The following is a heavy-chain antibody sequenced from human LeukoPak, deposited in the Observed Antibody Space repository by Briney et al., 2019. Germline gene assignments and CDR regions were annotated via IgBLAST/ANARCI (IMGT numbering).Heavy chain of an antibody. CDR2: IKPDGSEK. V-gene: IGHV3-7*01. J-gene: IGHJ4*02. CDR3: AREGAAADTFDY. Sequence: GGSLRLSCAASGFTFSSHWMSWVRQAPGQGLEWVASIKPDGSEKYYVDSVKGRFTISRDSAKNSLYLQMNTLRAEDTAVYYCAREGAAADTFDYWGQGTLVTVSS. D-gene: IGHD6-13*01. CDR1: GFTFSSHW.